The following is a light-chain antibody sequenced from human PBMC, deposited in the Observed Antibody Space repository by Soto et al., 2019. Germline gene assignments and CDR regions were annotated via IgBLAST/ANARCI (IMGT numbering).Light chain of an antibody. CDR1: ETVATN. J-gene: IGKJ1*01. V-gene: IGKV3-15*01. CDR2: GAS. CDR3: QQYFEWPPMP. Sequence: EVVMTQSPATLSASPGERATLSCWASETVATNLAGYQQKPGQAPRLLISGASTRAAGISDRFRGSGSGTEFTLTISSLRSEDSGIYYCQQYFEWPPMPFGQGTQVEI.